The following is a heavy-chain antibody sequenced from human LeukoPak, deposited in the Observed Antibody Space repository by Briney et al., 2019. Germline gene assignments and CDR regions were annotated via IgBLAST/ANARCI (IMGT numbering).Heavy chain of an antibody. D-gene: IGHD2-2*01. Sequence: GGSLRLSCAASGFTFSSYSRNWVGQAPGKGLEWVSSISSSSSYIYYADSVKGRFTISRDNAKNSLYLQMNSLRAEDTAVYYCARDADIVVNPYYGMGVWGQGTTVTVSS. V-gene: IGHV3-21*01. CDR2: ISSSSSYI. J-gene: IGHJ6*02. CDR3: ARDADIVVNPYYGMGV. CDR1: GFTFSSYS.